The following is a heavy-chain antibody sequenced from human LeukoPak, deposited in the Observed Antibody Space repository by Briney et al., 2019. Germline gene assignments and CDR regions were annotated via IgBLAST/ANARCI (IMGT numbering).Heavy chain of an antibody. Sequence: GASVKVSCKASGYTFTAYYMNWVRQAPGQGLEWMGWINPNSGGTNYAQNFQGRVTMTRDTSIATAYMELSRLRSDDTAVYYCAKNLRGYRAVPDYWGQGTLVTVSS. CDR2: INPNSGGT. D-gene: IGHD5-12*01. V-gene: IGHV1-2*02. CDR1: GYTFTAYY. J-gene: IGHJ4*02. CDR3: AKNLRGYRAVPDY.